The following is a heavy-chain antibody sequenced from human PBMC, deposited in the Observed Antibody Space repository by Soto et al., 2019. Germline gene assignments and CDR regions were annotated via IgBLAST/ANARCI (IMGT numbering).Heavy chain of an antibody. Sequence: GSLRLSCAASGFTFSSYAMSWVRQAPGKGLEWVSAISGSGGSTYYADSVKGRFTISRDNSKNTLYLQMNSLRAEDTAVYYCAKDRPWIQLWLPGSYFDYWGQGTLVTVSS. CDR1: GFTFSSYA. J-gene: IGHJ4*02. V-gene: IGHV3-23*01. CDR3: AKDRPWIQLWLPGSYFDY. CDR2: ISGSGGST. D-gene: IGHD5-18*01.